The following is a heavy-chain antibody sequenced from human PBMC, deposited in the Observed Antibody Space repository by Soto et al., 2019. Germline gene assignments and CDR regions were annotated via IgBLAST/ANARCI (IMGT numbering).Heavy chain of an antibody. J-gene: IGHJ6*03. CDR2: IYYSGST. CDR1: GGSISSYY. CDR3: ARAGVLSFYYGSGSPSLDYYYYYMDV. D-gene: IGHD3-10*01. V-gene: IGHV4-59*01. Sequence: SETLSLTCTVSGGSISSYYWSWIRQPPGKGLEWIGYIYYSGSTNYNPSLKSRVTLSVDTSKTQFSLKLSSVTAADTAVYYCARAGVLSFYYGSGSPSLDYYYYYMDVWGKGTTVTVSS.